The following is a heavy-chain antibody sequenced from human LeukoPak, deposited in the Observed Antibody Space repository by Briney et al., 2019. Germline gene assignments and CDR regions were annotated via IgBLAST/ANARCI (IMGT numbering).Heavy chain of an antibody. CDR1: GFTFSSYS. CDR2: ISSSSSYI. CDR3: ATSIGGEGYYFDY. V-gene: IGHV3-21*01. Sequence: GGSPRLSCAASGFTFSSYSMNWVRQAPGKGLEWVSSISSSSSYIYYADSVKGRFTISRDNAKNSLYLQMNSLRAEDTAVYYCATSIGGEGYYFDYWGQGTLVTVSS. J-gene: IGHJ4*02. D-gene: IGHD2-21*01.